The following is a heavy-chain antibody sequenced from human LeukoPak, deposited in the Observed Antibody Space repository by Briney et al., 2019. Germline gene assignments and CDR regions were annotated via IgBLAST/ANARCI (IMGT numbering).Heavy chain of an antibody. CDR1: GFTFSSYW. J-gene: IGHJ6*02. Sequence: GGSLRLSCAASGFTFSSYWMNWARQAPGKGLEWVASINHNGNVNYYVDSVKGRFTISRDNAKNSLYLQMNSLRAEDTAVYYCAREIVGATNYYYYGMDVWGQGTTVTVSS. V-gene: IGHV3-7*01. CDR3: AREIVGATNYYYYGMDV. CDR2: INHNGNVN. D-gene: IGHD1-26*01.